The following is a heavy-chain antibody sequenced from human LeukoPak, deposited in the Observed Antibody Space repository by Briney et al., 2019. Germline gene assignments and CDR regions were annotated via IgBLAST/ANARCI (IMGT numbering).Heavy chain of an antibody. J-gene: IGHJ6*03. CDR2: IYYSGST. CDR3: ARSAYYYDSSGYYQSNYYYYYYMDV. Sequence: SETLSLTCTVSGGSISSYYWSWIRQPPGKGLEWIEYIYYSGSTNYNPSLKSRVTISVDTSKNQFSLKLSSVTAADTAVYYCARSAYYYDSSGYYQSNYYYYYYMDVWGKGTTVTISS. V-gene: IGHV4-59*08. D-gene: IGHD3-22*01. CDR1: GGSISSYY.